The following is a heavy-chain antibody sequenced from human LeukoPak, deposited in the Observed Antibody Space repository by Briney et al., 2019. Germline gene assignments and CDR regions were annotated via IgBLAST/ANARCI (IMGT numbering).Heavy chain of an antibody. J-gene: IGHJ3*02. CDR1: GGSISSYY. CDR2: IYYSGST. CDR3: ASSTTIFGAVKNDAFDI. Sequence: SETLSLTCTVSGGSISSYYWSWIRQPPGKGLEWIGYIYYSGSTNYNPSLKSRVTISVDTSKNQFSLKLSSVTAADTAVYYCASSTTIFGAVKNDAFDIWGQGTMVTVSS. V-gene: IGHV4-59*01. D-gene: IGHD3-3*01.